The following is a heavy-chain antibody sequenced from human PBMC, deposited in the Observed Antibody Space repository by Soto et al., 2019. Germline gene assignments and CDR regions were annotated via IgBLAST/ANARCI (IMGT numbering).Heavy chain of an antibody. CDR2: IYYSGST. V-gene: IGHV4-61*08. D-gene: IGHD6-13*01. Sequence: SETLSLTCTVSGGSIRSDDYYWTWIRQPPGKGLEWIGYIYYSGSTNYNPSLKSRVTISVDTSKNQFSLKLSSVTAADTAVYYCARETASSSYLGRSWFDPWGQGTLVTV. CDR3: ARETASSSYLGRSWFDP. J-gene: IGHJ5*02. CDR1: GGSIRSDDYY.